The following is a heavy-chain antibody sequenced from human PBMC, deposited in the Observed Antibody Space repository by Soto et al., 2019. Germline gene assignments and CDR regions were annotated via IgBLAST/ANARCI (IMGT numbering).Heavy chain of an antibody. J-gene: IGHJ6*02. V-gene: IGHV1-18*01. Sequence: ASVKVSCKASGYTFTSYGISWVRQAPGQGLEWMGWISAYNGNTNYAQKLQGRVTMTTDTSTSTAYMELRSLRSDDTAVYYCARGRYDFWSGYADHNYYYYYYGMGVWGQGTTVTVSS. CDR3: ARGRYDFWSGYADHNYYYYYYGMGV. D-gene: IGHD3-3*01. CDR2: ISAYNGNT. CDR1: GYTFTSYG.